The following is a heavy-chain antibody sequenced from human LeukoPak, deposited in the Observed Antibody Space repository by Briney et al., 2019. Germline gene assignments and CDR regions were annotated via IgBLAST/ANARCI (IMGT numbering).Heavy chain of an antibody. D-gene: IGHD4-11*01. CDR1: GGSISSYY. CDR2: IYYSGST. J-gene: IGHJ4*02. Sequence: PSETLSLTCTVSGGSISSYYWSWIRQPPGKGLEWIGYIYYSGSTNYNPSLKSRVTISVEPSKNQFSLKLSSVTAADTAVYYCARDRLPSYWGQGTLVTVSS. V-gene: IGHV4-59*01. CDR3: ARDRLPSY.